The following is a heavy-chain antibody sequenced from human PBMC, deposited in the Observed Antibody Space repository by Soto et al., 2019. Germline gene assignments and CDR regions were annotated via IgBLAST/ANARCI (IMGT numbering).Heavy chain of an antibody. D-gene: IGHD3-10*01. Sequence: HVQLQQSGPGLVKPSQTLSLSCAISGDSVSSNTTAWNWIRQSPSRGLEWLGRTYYDSKWNTDYAESVKSRMTINAATSKNHFSLNLKSVTPEDTALYFCAGNYYGSGSYYSSFDYWGQGTLVTVSS. V-gene: IGHV6-1*01. CDR2: TYYDSKWNT. CDR3: AGNYYGSGSYYSSFDY. CDR1: GDSVSSNTTA. J-gene: IGHJ4*02.